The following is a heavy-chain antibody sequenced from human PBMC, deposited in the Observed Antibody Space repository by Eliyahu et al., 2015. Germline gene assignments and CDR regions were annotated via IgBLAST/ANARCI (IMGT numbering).Heavy chain of an antibody. V-gene: IGHV3-48*02. CDR1: GFTFSTYN. CDR3: ARGEGDY. D-gene: IGHD3-3*01. Sequence: GGLVQPGGSLRLSCAASGFTFSTYNMHWVRQAPGKGLEWVXYXSPDGTMHYADSLEGRFTISRDNAKNSLYLLMNSLRDDDTAVYYCARGEGDYWGQGTLVTVSS. CDR2: XSPDGTM. J-gene: IGHJ4*02.